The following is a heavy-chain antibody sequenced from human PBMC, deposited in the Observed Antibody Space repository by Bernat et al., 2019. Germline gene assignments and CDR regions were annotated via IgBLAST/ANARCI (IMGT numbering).Heavy chain of an antibody. CDR3: ARDSGTSYGMDV. Sequence: QVQLVESGGGVVQPGRSLRLSCAASGFTFSSYAMHWVRQAPGKGLEWVAVISYDGSNKYYADSVKGRFTISRDNSKNTLYLQMNSLRAEDTAVYYCARDSGTSYGMDVWGQGNTVTVSS. J-gene: IGHJ6*02. V-gene: IGHV3-30-3*01. CDR1: GFTFSSYA. CDR2: ISYDGSNK.